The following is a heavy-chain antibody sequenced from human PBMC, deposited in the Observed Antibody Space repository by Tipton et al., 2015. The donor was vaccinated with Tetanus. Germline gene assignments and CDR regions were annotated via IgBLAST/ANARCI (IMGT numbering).Heavy chain of an antibody. D-gene: IGHD3-3*01. V-gene: IGHV4-34*01. CDR2: INHSGST. CDR3: ARANYDFPKKGPFDS. Sequence: TLSLTCAVYGASFSDYYWSWIRQAPGKGLEWIGEINHSGSTNHNPSLKSRVTLSVDTSKNQFSLKLSSVTAADTAVYYCARANYDFPKKGPFDSWGQGTLVLVSS. CDR1: GASFSDYY. J-gene: IGHJ4*02.